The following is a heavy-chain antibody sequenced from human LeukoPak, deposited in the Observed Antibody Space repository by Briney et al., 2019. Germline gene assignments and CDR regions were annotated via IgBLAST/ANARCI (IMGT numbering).Heavy chain of an antibody. CDR1: GDSISSYY. J-gene: IGHJ4*02. CDR2: IYCSGST. V-gene: IGHV4-59*01. D-gene: IGHD6-13*01. Sequence: SETLSLTCTVSGDSISSYYWNWIRQPPGKGLEWIGYIYCSGSTNYNPSLKSRVTISVDTSKNQFSLNLNSVNTADTAVYYCARAAAGTRFSRFDSWGQGTLVTVSS. CDR3: ARAAAGTRFSRFDS.